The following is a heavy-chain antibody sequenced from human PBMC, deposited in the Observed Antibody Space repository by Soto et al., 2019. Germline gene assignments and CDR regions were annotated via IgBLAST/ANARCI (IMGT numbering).Heavy chain of an antibody. CDR2: VSFDGSNK. CDR3: ARDPNHYDSSGYYLLYDFDY. CDR1: GFAFSHYA. J-gene: IGHJ4*02. Sequence: GGSLRLSCTASGFAFSHYAMLWVRQAPGKGLEWVALVSFDGSNKYYTDSVKGRFTISRDNSKNTLYLQMTSLRPEDAAVYYCARDPNHYDSSGYYLLYDFDYWGLGTLVTVSS. D-gene: IGHD3-22*01. V-gene: IGHV3-30-3*01.